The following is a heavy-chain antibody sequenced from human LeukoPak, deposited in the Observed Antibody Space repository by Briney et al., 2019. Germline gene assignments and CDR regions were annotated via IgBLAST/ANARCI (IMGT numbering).Heavy chain of an antibody. J-gene: IGHJ3*02. CDR1: GFTFDDYG. D-gene: IGHD5-24*01. Sequence: GGSLRLSCAASGFTFDDYGMSWVRQAPGKGLEWVSGINWIGGTTVYAVSVKGRFTISRHSAKNSLYLQMNSLRAEDTACYYCARDLGYKDYVSAFDIWGQGTMVTVSS. CDR3: ARDLGYKDYVSAFDI. CDR2: INWIGGTT. V-gene: IGHV3-20*04.